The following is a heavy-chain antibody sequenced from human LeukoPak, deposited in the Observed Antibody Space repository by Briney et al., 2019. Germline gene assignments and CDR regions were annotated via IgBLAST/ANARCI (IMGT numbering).Heavy chain of an antibody. D-gene: IGHD5-12*01. Sequence: GGSLRLSCAASGFTFSSYWMSWVRQAPGKGLEWVANIRQDGSEKYYVDSVKGRFTISRDNAKNSLYLEMNSLRPEDTAFYYCAKELATYYFDSWGQGTLVAVSS. CDR3: AKELATYYFDS. CDR2: IRQDGSEK. CDR1: GFTFSSYW. V-gene: IGHV3-7*03. J-gene: IGHJ4*02.